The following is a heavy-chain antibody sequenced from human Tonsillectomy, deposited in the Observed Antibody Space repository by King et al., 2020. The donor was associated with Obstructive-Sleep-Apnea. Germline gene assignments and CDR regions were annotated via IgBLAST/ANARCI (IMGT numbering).Heavy chain of an antibody. CDR3: VHTEGGDYNDSSGSSCCFDY. D-gene: IGHD3-22*01. CDR2: IFWDDAE. J-gene: IGHJ4*02. CDR1: GFSLSSSGVG. V-gene: IGHV2-5*02. Sequence: QLTLKESGPTLVKPTQTLTLTCSFSGFSLSSSGVGVGGIRQPPGKALEWLALIFWDDAERYIPSLRNRRTLTKDTSKKRVVLTMTNVDPVDTATYYCVHTEGGDYNDSSGSSCCFDYWGQGTRVTVSS.